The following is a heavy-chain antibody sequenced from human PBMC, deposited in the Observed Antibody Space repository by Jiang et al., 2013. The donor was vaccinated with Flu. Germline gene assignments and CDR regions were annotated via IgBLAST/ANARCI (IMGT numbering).Heavy chain of an antibody. J-gene: IGHJ4*02. D-gene: IGHD6-19*01. CDR1: GGSIGSYY. Sequence: QLVESGPGLVKPSETLSLTCTVSGGSIGSYYWSWIRQPPGKGLEWIGYIYYSGSTNYNPSLKSRVTISVDTSKNQFSLKLSSVTAADTAVYYCARGAGSSGWSRRTGTNAYFDYWGQGTLVTVSS. CDR2: IYYSGST. V-gene: IGHV4-59*13. CDR3: ARGAGSSGWSRRTGTNAYFDY.